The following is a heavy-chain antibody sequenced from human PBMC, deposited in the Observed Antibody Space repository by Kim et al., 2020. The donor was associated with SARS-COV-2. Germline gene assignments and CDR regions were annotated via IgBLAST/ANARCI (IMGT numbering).Heavy chain of an antibody. J-gene: IGHJ6*03. V-gene: IGHV3-11*06. CDR3: ARVGTNIVLVVYASYMDV. D-gene: IGHD2-8*02. Sequence: KCRFTISRDNAKNSLYLQMNSLRAEDTAVYYCARVGTNIVLVVYASYMDVWGKGTTVTVSS.